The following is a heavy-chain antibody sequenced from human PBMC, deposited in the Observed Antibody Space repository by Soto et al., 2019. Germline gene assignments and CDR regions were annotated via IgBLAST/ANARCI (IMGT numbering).Heavy chain of an antibody. CDR2: IYPGDSDT. D-gene: IGHD3-10*01. V-gene: IGHV5-51*01. CDR1: GYSFTSYW. Sequence: EVQLVQSGAEVKKPGESLKISCKGSGYSFTSYWIGWVRQMPGKGLEWMGIIYPGDSDTRYSPSFQGQVTISADKSISTAYLQWSSLKASDTAMYYCTGITMVRGPLSAFDIWGQGTMVTVSS. J-gene: IGHJ3*02. CDR3: TGITMVRGPLSAFDI.